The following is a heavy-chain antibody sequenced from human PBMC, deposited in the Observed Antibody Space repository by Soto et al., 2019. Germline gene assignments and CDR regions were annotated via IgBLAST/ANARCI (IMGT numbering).Heavy chain of an antibody. CDR3: ASGASRWYPYFFDS. V-gene: IGHV1-69*01. D-gene: IGHD6-13*01. Sequence: QAQVVQSGAEVRKPGSSVKLSCKASEGTFNSYAIAWVRQAPGQGLEWMGGIIPYYNTLNYAQKFQDRVTITADDSTNTVYIELSSLRPDDTAVYFCASGASRWYPYFFDSWAQGTLVTVSS. CDR2: IIPYYNTL. CDR1: EGTFNSYA. J-gene: IGHJ4*02.